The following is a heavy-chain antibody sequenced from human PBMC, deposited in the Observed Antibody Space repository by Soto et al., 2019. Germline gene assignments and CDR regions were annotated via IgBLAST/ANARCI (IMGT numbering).Heavy chain of an antibody. CDR2: ISSDGNSK. J-gene: IGHJ4*02. D-gene: IGHD1-26*01. Sequence: QVQLVDSGGDMVQPGMSLRLSCAASGFTFSNYAMYWVRQAPGKGLEWVAVISSDGNSKYYADSVKGRFNMSRDNSNTTLYLQMNSLRTEDTAVYYCTTVPLALPSFDYWGQGTLVTVSS. V-gene: IGHV3-30*03. CDR1: GFTFSNYA. CDR3: TTVPLALPSFDY.